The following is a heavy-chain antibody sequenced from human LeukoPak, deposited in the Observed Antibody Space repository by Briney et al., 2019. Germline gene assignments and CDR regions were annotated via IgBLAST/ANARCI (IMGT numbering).Heavy chain of an antibody. CDR3: ARGKVVTMVRGVIITYFDY. CDR2: IIPCDGST. J-gene: IGHJ4*02. D-gene: IGHD3-10*01. CDR1: GYSFTRYF. V-gene: IGHV1-46*01. Sequence: GASVTVSCKASGYSFTRYFIHWVRQAPGQGLEWMEIIIPCDGSTSYAQKFQGRVTMTRDTSTSTVYMELSSLRSEDTAVYYCARGKVVTMVRGVIITYFDYWGQGTLVTVSS.